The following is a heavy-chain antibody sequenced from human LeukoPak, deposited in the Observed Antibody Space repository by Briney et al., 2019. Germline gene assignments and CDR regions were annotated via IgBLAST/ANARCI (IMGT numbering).Heavy chain of an antibody. Sequence: PGGSLRLSCAASGFTVSSNYRRWVREAPGKGLDRVSVIYSVGSTYSAASVKGPFTISRHNSNTTLYLQMNSLRAEDTAVYYCARVLSRAAAGDYWGQGTLVTVSS. V-gene: IGHV3-53*04. CDR3: ARVLSRAAAGDY. D-gene: IGHD6-13*01. J-gene: IGHJ4*02. CDR1: GFTVSSNY. CDR2: IYSVGST.